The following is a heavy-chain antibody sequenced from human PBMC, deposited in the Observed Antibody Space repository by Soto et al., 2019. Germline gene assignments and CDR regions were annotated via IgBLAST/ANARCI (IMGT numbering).Heavy chain of an antibody. V-gene: IGHV1-8*01. J-gene: IGHJ6*03. CDR3: ARAGLWCSSTSCYDYMDV. D-gene: IGHD2-2*01. CDR1: GYTFTSYD. Sequence: ASVKVSCKASGYTFTSYDINWVRQATGQGLEWMGWMNPNSGNTGYAQKFQGRVTMTRNTSISTAYMELSSLRSEDTAVYYCARAGLWCSSTSCYDYMDVWGKGTTVTVSS. CDR2: MNPNSGNT.